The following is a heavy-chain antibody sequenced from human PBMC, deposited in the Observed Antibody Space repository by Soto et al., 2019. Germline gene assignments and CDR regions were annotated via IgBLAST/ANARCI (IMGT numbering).Heavy chain of an antibody. CDR2: IIPVFGTA. D-gene: IGHD3-3*01. Sequence: SVKVSCKASGGTFSSYAISWVRQAPGQGLEWMGGIIPVFGTANYAQKFQGRVTITADKSTSTAYMELSSLRSEDTAVCYCASEHVGGSYDFWSGYSPTDYGMDVWGQGTTVTVSS. CDR1: GGTFSSYA. V-gene: IGHV1-69*06. J-gene: IGHJ6*02. CDR3: ASEHVGGSYDFWSGYSPTDYGMDV.